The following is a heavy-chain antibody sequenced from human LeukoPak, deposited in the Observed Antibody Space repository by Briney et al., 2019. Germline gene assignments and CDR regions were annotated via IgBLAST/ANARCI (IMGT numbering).Heavy chain of an antibody. J-gene: IGHJ6*02. CDR1: GDSVRSYY. D-gene: IGHD6-13*01. Sequence: PSETLSLTCTVSGDSVRSYYWSWIRQPPGQGLEWLGHINDRGSTNYNPSLQGRVTISIDTSKNQFSLKVNSVTAADTAVYYCVRDSRYGSGWFEDGLDFWGQGTTVTVSS. CDR2: INDRGST. CDR3: VRDSRYGSGWFEDGLDF. V-gene: IGHV4-59*02.